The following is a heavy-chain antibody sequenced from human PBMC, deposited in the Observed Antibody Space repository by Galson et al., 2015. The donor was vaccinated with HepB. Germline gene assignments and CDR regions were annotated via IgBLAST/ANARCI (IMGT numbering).Heavy chain of an antibody. CDR2: ISPYNRDT. V-gene: IGHV1-18*01. CDR3: ARGALVVVVNATQNNWFDP. CDR1: GYSFSTYS. J-gene: IGHJ5*02. Sequence: SVKVSCKASGYSFSTYSITWVRQAPGQELEWMGWISPYNRDTKYARKFQGRVTMTTDPSTNTAYMELRSLRSDDTAVYYCARGALVVVVNATQNNWFDPWGQGTPVTVSS. D-gene: IGHD2-21*01.